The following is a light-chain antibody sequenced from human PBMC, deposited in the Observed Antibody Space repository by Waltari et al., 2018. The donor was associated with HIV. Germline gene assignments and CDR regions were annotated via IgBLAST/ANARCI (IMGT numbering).Light chain of an antibody. CDR1: QSVFTY. CDR2: DAS. J-gene: IGKJ2*01. Sequence: EIVLTQSPVTLSFSVGERATVSCRASQSVFTYLAWYHQRPGQPPRLLIYDASNRATGIPPRFSASGSGTDFNLTISGLESEDFGLYFCQQRRAWPITFGQGTKVEI. V-gene: IGKV3-11*01. CDR3: QQRRAWPIT.